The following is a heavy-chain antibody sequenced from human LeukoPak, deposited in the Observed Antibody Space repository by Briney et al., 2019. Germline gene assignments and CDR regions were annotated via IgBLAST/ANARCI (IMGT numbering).Heavy chain of an antibody. CDR1: GFTFSSFE. Sequence: GGSLRLSCVASGFTFSSFEMNWVRQAPGEGLECVSYISSSGSTIYYADSVRGRFTISRDNAKNSLYLQMNSLRAEDTAVYYCARDYTNYGNYYNGMDVWGQGTTVTVSS. V-gene: IGHV3-48*03. CDR3: ARDYTNYGNYYNGMDV. D-gene: IGHD4-11*01. CDR2: ISSSGSTI. J-gene: IGHJ6*02.